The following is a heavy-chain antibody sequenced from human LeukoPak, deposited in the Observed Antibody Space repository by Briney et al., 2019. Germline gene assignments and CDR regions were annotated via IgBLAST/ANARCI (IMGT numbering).Heavy chain of an antibody. CDR2: ISGGT. J-gene: IGHJ4*02. D-gene: IGHD4-17*01. CDR3: ASGLGKSVTTMY. V-gene: IGHV3-23*01. CDR1: EFTSSSYA. Sequence: GGSLRLSCAASEFTSSSYAMNWVRQAPGKGLEWVSAISGGTYYADSVKGRFTISRDNSKNTLYLQMNSLRAEDTAIYYCASGLGKSVTTMYWGQGTLVTVSS.